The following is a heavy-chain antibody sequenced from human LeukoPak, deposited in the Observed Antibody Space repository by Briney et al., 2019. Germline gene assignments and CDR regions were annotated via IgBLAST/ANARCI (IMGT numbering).Heavy chain of an antibody. J-gene: IGHJ4*02. CDR3: ARARRIIDY. CDR1: GGSISSGSYY. D-gene: IGHD2-15*01. Sequence: PSQTLSLTCTVPGGSISSGSYYWSWIRQPAGKGLEWIGRIYTSGSTNYNPSLKNRVTISVDTSKNQFSQKLSSVTAADTAVYYCARARRIIDYWGQGTLVTVSS. CDR2: IYTSGST. V-gene: IGHV4-61*02.